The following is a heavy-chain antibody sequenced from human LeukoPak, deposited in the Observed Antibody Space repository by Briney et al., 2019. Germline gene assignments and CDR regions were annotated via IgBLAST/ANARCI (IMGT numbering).Heavy chain of an antibody. V-gene: IGHV4-39*07. CDR2: IYYSGST. D-gene: IGHD5-18*01. Sequence: SETLSLTCTVSGGSISSSSYYWGWIRQPPGKGLEWIGSIYYSGSTYYNPSLKSRVTISVDTSENQFSLKLSSVTAADTAVYYCARVDTAINYWGQGTLVTVSS. J-gene: IGHJ4*02. CDR1: GGSISSSSYY. CDR3: ARVDTAINY.